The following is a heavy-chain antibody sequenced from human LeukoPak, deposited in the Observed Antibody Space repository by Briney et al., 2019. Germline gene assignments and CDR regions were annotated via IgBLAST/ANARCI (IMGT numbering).Heavy chain of an antibody. J-gene: IGHJ4*02. D-gene: IGHD6-19*01. Sequence: ASVKVSCKASGYTFTSYYMLWVRQPPRQGLEGMGIINPSGGSTSYAQKFQGRVTMTRETSTSTVYMELSSLRSEDTGVYYCAREGSGWPFDYWGQGTLVTVSS. V-gene: IGHV1-46*03. CDR3: AREGSGWPFDY. CDR1: GYTFTSYY. CDR2: INPSGGST.